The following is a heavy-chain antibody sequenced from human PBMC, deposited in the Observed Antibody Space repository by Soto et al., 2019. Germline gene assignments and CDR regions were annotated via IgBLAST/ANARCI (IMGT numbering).Heavy chain of an antibody. D-gene: IGHD1-26*01. Sequence: QVQLVESGGGLVKPGGSLTLSCAASGFTFSDYYMNWIRQAPGKGLEWVSHITGSSSYTNYADSVKGRFTVSRDNAKNSLFLQMNRLRADDTGIYFCARSSTIGKGTAPWDYWGRGTLVAVSS. J-gene: IGHJ4*02. V-gene: IGHV3-11*06. CDR3: ARSSTIGKGTAPWDY. CDR1: GFTFSDYY. CDR2: ITGSSSYT.